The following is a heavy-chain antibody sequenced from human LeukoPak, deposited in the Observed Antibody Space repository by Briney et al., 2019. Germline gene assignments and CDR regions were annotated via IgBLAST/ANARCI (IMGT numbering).Heavy chain of an antibody. CDR3: ARGHYDSSGYYFPGAFDI. CDR2: INSDGSST. D-gene: IGHD3-22*01. V-gene: IGHV3-74*01. J-gene: IGHJ3*02. CDR1: GFTFSSYW. Sequence: GGSLRLSCAASGFTFSSYWMHWVRQAPGKGLVWVSRINSDGSSTSYADSVKGRFTISRDNAKNTLYLQMNSLRAEDTAVYYCARGHYDSSGYYFPGAFDIWGQGTMVTVSS.